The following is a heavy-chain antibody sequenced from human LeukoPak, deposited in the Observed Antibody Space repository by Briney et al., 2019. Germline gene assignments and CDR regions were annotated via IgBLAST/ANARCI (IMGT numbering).Heavy chain of an antibody. V-gene: IGHV1-69*05. D-gene: IGHD6-13*01. J-gene: IGHJ5*02. CDR1: GGTFSSYA. CDR2: IIPIFGTA. CDR3: ARANNTRIAAALWFDP. Sequence: SVKVSCKASGGTFSSYAISWVRQAPGQGLEWMGGIIPIFGTANYAQKFQGRVTITTDESTSTAYMELSSLRSEDTAVYYCARANNTRIAAALWFDPWGQGTLVTVSS.